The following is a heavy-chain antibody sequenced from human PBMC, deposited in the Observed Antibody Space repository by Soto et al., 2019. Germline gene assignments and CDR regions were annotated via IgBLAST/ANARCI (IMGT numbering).Heavy chain of an antibody. CDR2: MHHSGFI. D-gene: IGHD2-2*03. J-gene: IGHJ4*02. V-gene: IGHV4-4*02. CDR1: GVSISNNGL. CDR3: AKHENMALGFQYLDS. Sequence: PSETLSLTCSVSGVSISNNGLWICFRQPPGKGLEWIGEMHHSGFIHYNASLKSRATLSVDKSRNQFSLQLTSVTAADTALYFCAKHENMALGFQYLDSWGPGSLVTVS.